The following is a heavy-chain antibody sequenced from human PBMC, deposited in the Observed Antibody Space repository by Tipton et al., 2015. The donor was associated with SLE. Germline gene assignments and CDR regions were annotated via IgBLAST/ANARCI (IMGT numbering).Heavy chain of an antibody. CDR1: GGSFSGYY. D-gene: IGHD1-26*01. J-gene: IGHJ3*02. Sequence: TLSLTCAVYGGSFSGYYWSWIRQPPGKGLEWIGEINHSGSTNYSPSLKSRVTISVDTSKNQFSLKLSSVTAADTAVYYCVKAQWDDAFDIWGQGTMVTVSS. V-gene: IGHV4-34*01. CDR3: VKAQWDDAFDI. CDR2: INHSGST.